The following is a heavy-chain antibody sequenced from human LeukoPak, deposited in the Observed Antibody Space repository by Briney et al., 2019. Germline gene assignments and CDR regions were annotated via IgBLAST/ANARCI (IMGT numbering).Heavy chain of an antibody. CDR1: GGSISTYY. D-gene: IGHD5-24*01. V-gene: IGHV4-59*01. J-gene: IGHJ4*02. Sequence: SETLSLTCTVSGGSISTYYWSWIRQPPGKGLEWIGYIYYSGSTNYNPSLKSRVTISVDTSKIQFSLKLSSVTAADTAVYYCAKVRRDGYNYFDYWGQGTLVTVSS. CDR3: AKVRRDGYNYFDY. CDR2: IYYSGST.